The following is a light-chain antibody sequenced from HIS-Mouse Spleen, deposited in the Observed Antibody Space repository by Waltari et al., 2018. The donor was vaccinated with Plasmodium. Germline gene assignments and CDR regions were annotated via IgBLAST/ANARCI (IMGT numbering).Light chain of an antibody. Sequence: SYELTQPPSVSVSPGQTASITCSGDKLGDKYACWYQQKPGQSPVLVIYQDSKRPSGIPELFSGLNSGNTATLTISGTQAMDEADYYCQAWDSSTGVFGGGTKLTVL. CDR2: QDS. CDR1: KLGDKY. V-gene: IGLV3-1*01. J-gene: IGLJ2*01. CDR3: QAWDSSTGV.